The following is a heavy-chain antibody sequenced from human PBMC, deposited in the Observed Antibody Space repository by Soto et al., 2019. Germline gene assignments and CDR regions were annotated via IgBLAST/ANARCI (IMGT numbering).Heavy chain of an antibody. V-gene: IGHV3-9*01. CDR1: GLNFDDYA. Sequence: EVQLVESGGGLVQPGRSLRLSCVVSGLNFDDYAMHWVRQLPGKGLEWVAGLSWSGGTIDYADSVKGRFTISRDNAKNSLYWEMNSLRPEDTAVYYGTKEVRHHFSYSFDNWGQGTLVTVSS. CDR3: TKEVRHHFSYSFDN. J-gene: IGHJ4*02. D-gene: IGHD3-3*02. CDR2: LSWSGGTI.